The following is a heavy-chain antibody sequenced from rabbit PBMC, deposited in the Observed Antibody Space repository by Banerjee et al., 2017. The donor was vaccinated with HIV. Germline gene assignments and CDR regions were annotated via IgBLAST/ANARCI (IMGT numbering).Heavy chain of an antibody. D-gene: IGHD4-1*01. J-gene: IGHJ4*01. V-gene: IGHV1S45*01. CDR2: MDAGSSGST. Sequence: EESGGDLVKPEGSLTLTCTASGFSFSSSYWICWVRQAPGKGLEWIACMDAGSSGSTNYASWAKGRFTISKTSSTTVTLQMTSLTAADTATYFCVRASSAWGAGNLWGPGTLVTVS. CDR3: VRASSAWGAGNL. CDR1: GFSFSSSYW.